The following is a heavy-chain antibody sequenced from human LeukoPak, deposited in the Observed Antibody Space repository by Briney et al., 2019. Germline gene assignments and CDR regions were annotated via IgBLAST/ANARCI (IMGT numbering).Heavy chain of an antibody. CDR2: INHSGST. CDR3: ARHGPELRYGDYDYFDY. Sequence: SETLSLTCAVYGGSFSGYYWSWIRQPPGKGLEWIGEINHSGSTNYNPSLKSRVTISVDTSKNQFSLKLSSVTAADTAVYYCARHGPELRYGDYDYFDYWGQGTLVTVSS. D-gene: IGHD4-17*01. CDR1: GGSFSGYY. V-gene: IGHV4-34*01. J-gene: IGHJ4*02.